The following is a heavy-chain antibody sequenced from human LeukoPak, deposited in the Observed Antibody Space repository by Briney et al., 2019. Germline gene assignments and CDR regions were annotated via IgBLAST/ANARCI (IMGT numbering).Heavy chain of an antibody. J-gene: IGHJ6*03. D-gene: IGHD3-3*01. CDR2: IYYSGST. CDR3: ARDYYDFWSGYHSGYMDV. V-gene: IGHV4-59*01. Sequence: SETLSLTCTVSGGSISSYYWSWIRQPPGKGLEWIGYIYYSGSTNYNPSLKSRVTISVDTSKNQFSLKLSSVTAADTAVYYCARDYYDFWSGYHSGYMDVWGKGTTVTVS. CDR1: GGSISSYY.